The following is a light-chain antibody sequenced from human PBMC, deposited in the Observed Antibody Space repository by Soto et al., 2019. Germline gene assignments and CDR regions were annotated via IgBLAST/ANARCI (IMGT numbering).Light chain of an antibody. V-gene: IGKV1-39*01. CDR1: QSISNY. J-gene: IGKJ4*02. CDR2: AAS. Sequence: DIQMTQSPSSLSASVGDRVTITCRARQSISNYLNWYQLKPGKVPKLLIYAASTLQTGVPSRFSGSGSGTDFTRTISSLQTEDSASYQCRQSYSSWATVGGGTKVEIK. CDR3: RQSYSSWAT.